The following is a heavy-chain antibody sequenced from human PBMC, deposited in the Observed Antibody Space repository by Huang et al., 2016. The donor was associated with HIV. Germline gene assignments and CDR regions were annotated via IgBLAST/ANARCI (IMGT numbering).Heavy chain of an antibody. Sequence: QVRLEQWGPNLLKPSDTLSLKCAVYGDSFSDYFWTWIRQSPVKGLEWIGEVKHRGSATHNPSLRSRVSMSVDSSKKQFYLNLTSVTAADTAVYFCARPKMTATPSDSSWSYFDFWGRGTPVTVSS. CDR3: ARPKMTATPSDSSWSYFDF. D-gene: IGHD3-10*01. CDR2: VKHRGSA. V-gene: IGHV4-34*01. CDR1: GDSFSDYF. J-gene: IGHJ4*02.